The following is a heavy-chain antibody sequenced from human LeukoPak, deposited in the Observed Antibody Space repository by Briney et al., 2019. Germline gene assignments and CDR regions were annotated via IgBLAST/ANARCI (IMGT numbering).Heavy chain of an antibody. Sequence: SQTLSPTRTVSGGSISRGSYYWSWIRQPAGKGLEWIGRFHSSGSTDYNPSLKSRVTISVDTSKNQFSLKVTSVTAANTAVYYCARGGDYDSSGYYPVEHFQYWGQGTLVTVSS. D-gene: IGHD3-22*01. CDR3: ARGGDYDSSGYYPVEHFQY. V-gene: IGHV4-61*02. CDR1: GGSISRGSYY. J-gene: IGHJ1*01. CDR2: FHSSGST.